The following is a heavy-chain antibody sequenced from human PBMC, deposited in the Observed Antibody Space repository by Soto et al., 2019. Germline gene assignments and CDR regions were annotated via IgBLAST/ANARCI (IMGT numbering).Heavy chain of an antibody. D-gene: IGHD1-26*01. J-gene: IGHJ3*02. Sequence: PGGSLRLSCAASGFTFSSYAMHWVRQVPGKGLEWVAVISYDGSNKYYAYSVKGRFTISRDNSKNTLYLQMNSLRAEDTAVYYCARDWRGSHDAFDIWGQGTMVTVSS. CDR2: ISYDGSNK. CDR3: ARDWRGSHDAFDI. V-gene: IGHV3-30-3*01. CDR1: GFTFSSYA.